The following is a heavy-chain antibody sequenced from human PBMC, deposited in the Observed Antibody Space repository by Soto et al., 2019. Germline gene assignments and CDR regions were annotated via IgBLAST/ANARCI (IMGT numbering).Heavy chain of an antibody. V-gene: IGHV1-2*02. Sequence: GASVKVSCKTSGYTLTGHYIHWVRQAPQQGPEWMGEIGPESGATRYAQKFRGRVTMTMDTSITTVYMELKNLSPDDTAVYYCGRGRSGQIVIFYWGQGTPVTV. CDR1: GYTLTGHY. CDR2: IGPESGAT. J-gene: IGHJ4*02. D-gene: IGHD3-3*02. CDR3: GRGRSGQIVIFY.